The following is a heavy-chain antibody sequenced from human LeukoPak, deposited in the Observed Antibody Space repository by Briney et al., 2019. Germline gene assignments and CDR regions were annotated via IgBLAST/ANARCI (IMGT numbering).Heavy chain of an antibody. Sequence: GESLRLSCAASGFTFNTYTMYWVRQAPGKGLEWVSGISNSGGSTYYADSVKGRFTVSRDNSKNTVDLQMNNLRVDDTAIYYCAKDHANTPVVTNWGQGILVSVSS. CDR2: ISNSGGST. J-gene: IGHJ4*02. V-gene: IGHV3-23*01. D-gene: IGHD2-21*02. CDR3: AKDHANTPVVTN. CDR1: GFTFNTYT.